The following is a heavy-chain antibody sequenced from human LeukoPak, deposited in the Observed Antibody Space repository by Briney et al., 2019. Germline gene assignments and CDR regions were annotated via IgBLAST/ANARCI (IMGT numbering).Heavy chain of an antibody. D-gene: IGHD3-3*01. Sequence: SETLSLTCTVSGGSISSSSYYWGWIRQPPGKGLEWIGSIYYSGSTYYNPFLKSRVTISVDTSKNQFSLKLSSVTAADTAVYYCARNGDYDSMYYFDYWGQGTLATVSS. CDR2: IYYSGST. J-gene: IGHJ4*02. CDR3: ARNGDYDSMYYFDY. V-gene: IGHV4-39*07. CDR1: GGSISSSSYY.